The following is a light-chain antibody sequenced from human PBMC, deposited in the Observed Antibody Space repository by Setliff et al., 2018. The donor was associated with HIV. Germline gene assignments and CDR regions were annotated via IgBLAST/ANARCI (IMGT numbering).Light chain of an antibody. CDR3: TSYTSSFTYV. CDR2: VNT. CDR1: SSNIGAGFD. J-gene: IGLJ1*01. Sequence: QSVLTQPPSVSGAPGQRVTISCTGNSSNIGAGFDVHWYQQLPGTAPKVLIFVNTRRPSGVSDRFSGSKSGASASLAITGLQAEDEGDYYCTSYTSSFTYVFGSGTKV. V-gene: IGLV1-40*01.